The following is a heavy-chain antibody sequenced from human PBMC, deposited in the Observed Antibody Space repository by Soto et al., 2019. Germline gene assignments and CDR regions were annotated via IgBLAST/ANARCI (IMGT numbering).Heavy chain of an antibody. CDR2: VFDSGKT. V-gene: IGHV4-31*02. CDR1: GGSITSGGYS. D-gene: IGHD3-3*01. J-gene: IGHJ4*02. CDR3: ARGSGYYRNFDS. Sequence: QVQLQESGPGLVKPSQTLSLTCSVSGGSITSGGYSWTWIRHQPGKALQWIGYVFDSGKTYYNPSLKGRLTISVVTAKNLFSLELSSVTAADTAVYFCARGSGYYRNFDSWGQGTLVSVSS.